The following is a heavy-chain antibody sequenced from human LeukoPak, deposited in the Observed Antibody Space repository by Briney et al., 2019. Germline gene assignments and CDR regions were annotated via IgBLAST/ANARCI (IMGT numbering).Heavy chain of an antibody. J-gene: IGHJ4*02. Sequence: PSETLSLTCTVSGGSVTTYHWSWLRQPPGKGLEWIGYIYYSGSINYNPSLNSRVTISLDTSKNEFSLKLRSVTAADTAVYYCARYPGASGDSYYFHYWGQGTRVTVSS. V-gene: IGHV4-59*02. CDR2: IYYSGSI. CDR1: GGSVTTYH. CDR3: ARYPGASGDSYYFHY. D-gene: IGHD4-17*01.